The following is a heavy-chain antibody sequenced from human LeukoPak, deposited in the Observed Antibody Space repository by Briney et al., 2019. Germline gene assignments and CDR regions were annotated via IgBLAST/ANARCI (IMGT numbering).Heavy chain of an antibody. CDR2: IWYDGSNK. Sequence: PGGSLRLSCAASGFTFSSYGMHWVRQAPGKGLEWVAVIWYDGSNKYYADSVKGRFTISRDNAKNSLYLQMNSLRAEDTAVYYCARAARIVGAAYFDYWGQGTLVTVSS. V-gene: IGHV3-33*01. CDR3: ARAARIVGAAYFDY. D-gene: IGHD1-26*01. CDR1: GFTFSSYG. J-gene: IGHJ4*02.